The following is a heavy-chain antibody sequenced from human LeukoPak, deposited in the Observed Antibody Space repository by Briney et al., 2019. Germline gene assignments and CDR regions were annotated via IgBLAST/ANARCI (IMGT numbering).Heavy chain of an antibody. CDR1: GYSFTSYW. CDR2: IYPGDSDT. J-gene: IGHJ4*02. CDR3: ARSLADSGYDYYFDY. Sequence: KHGESLKISCKGSGYSFTSYWIGWVRQMPGKGLEWMGIIYPGDSDTRYSPSFQGQVTISADKSISTAYLQWSSLKASDTAMYYCARSLADSGYDYYFDYWGQGTLVTVSS. D-gene: IGHD5-12*01. V-gene: IGHV5-51*01.